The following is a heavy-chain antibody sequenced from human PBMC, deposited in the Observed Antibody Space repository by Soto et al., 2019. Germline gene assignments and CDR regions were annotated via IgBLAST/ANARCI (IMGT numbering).Heavy chain of an antibody. CDR2: IYWDDDK. V-gene: IGHV2-5*02. J-gene: IGHJ5*02. Sequence: SGPTLVNPTQTLTLTCTFSGFSLSTSGVGVGWIRQPPGKALEWLALIYWDDDKRYSPSLKSRLTITKDTSKNQVVLTMTNMDPVDTATYYCAHSGCISTSCPPDNWFDPWGQGTLVTVSS. CDR3: AHSGCISTSCPPDNWFDP. D-gene: IGHD2-2*01. CDR1: GFSLSTSGVG.